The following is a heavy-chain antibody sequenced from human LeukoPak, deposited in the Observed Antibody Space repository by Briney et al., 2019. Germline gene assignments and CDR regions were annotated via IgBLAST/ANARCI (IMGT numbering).Heavy chain of an antibody. J-gene: IGHJ3*02. Sequence: PSQTLSLTCTVSGGSISSGSYYWSWIRQPAGKGPEWIGRIYTSGSTNYNPSLKSRVTISVDTSKNQFSLKLSSVTAADTAVYYCARKTRDFDIWGQGTMVTVSS. CDR2: IYTSGST. CDR3: ARKTRDFDI. D-gene: IGHD1-14*01. CDR1: GGSISSGSYY. V-gene: IGHV4-61*02.